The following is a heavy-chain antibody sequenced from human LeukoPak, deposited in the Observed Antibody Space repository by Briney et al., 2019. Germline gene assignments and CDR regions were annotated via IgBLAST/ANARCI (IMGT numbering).Heavy chain of an antibody. CDR1: GGTFISYA. V-gene: IGHV1-69*05. CDR2: IIPIFGPA. Sequence: ASVKVSCKASGGTFISYAMSGVRQAPGQGGEWMGGIIPIFGPANYPQKFQGRVTITTDESTSPAYMELSSLRSEDTAVYYCASQGFGKLGRSNAFDIWGQGTMVTVSS. J-gene: IGHJ3*02. CDR3: ASQGFGKLGRSNAFDI. D-gene: IGHD3-10*01.